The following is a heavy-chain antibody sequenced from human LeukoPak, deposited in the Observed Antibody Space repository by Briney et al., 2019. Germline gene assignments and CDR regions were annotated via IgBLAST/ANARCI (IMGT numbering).Heavy chain of an antibody. J-gene: IGHJ4*02. V-gene: IGHV3-53*01. CDR3: ARPGYSTGAFDY. CDR1: GLTVTSNY. Sequence: GGSLRLSCAASGLTVTSNYMSWIRQAPGKGPEWVSVIYSGGDTYYADSVKGRFTISRDNSKNTLYLQMNSLRAEDTAVYYCARPGYSTGAFDYWGQGTLVTVSS. D-gene: IGHD6-25*01. CDR2: IYSGGDT.